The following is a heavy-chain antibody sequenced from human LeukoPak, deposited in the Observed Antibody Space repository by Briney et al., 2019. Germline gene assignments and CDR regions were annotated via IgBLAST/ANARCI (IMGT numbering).Heavy chain of an antibody. CDR2: IKRGGGRT. D-gene: IGHD4-17*01. Sequence: GGSLRLSCAASGFTFSSYSMSWVRQAPGKGLEWVASIKRGGGRTYYADSVKGRFTISRDKSKNTVFLQMNSLRHEDTVVYYCAQRCLDYGAYYQHDAFDIRGEGRILAVS. CDR3: AQRCLDYGAYYQHDAFDI. V-gene: IGHV3-23*01. J-gene: IGHJ3*02. CDR1: GFTFSSYS.